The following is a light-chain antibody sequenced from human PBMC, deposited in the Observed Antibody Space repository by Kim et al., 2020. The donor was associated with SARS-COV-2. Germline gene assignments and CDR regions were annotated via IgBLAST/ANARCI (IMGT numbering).Light chain of an antibody. J-gene: IGLJ3*02. CDR1: SLRSYY. V-gene: IGLV3-19*01. Sequence: ALGQTVRITCQGDSLRSYYASWYQQKPGQAPVLVIYGKNNRPSGIPDRFSGSSSGNTAPLTITGAQAEDEADYYCNSRDSSGNHWVFGGGTKLTVL. CDR2: GKN. CDR3: NSRDSSGNHWV.